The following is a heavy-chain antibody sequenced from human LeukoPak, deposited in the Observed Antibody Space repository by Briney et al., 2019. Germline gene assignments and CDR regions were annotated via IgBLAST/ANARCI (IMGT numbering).Heavy chain of an antibody. CDR1: GFIFSHHG. D-gene: IGHD1-1*01. CDR2: IKQDESEK. J-gene: IGHJ4*02. CDR3: ARDKIEGPTKLDY. Sequence: GGSLRLSRAASGFIFSHHGMHWVRQAPGKGLEWVANIKQDESEKYHVDSLKGRFTISRDNAKNSLYLQMNSLRAEDTAVYYCARDKIEGPTKLDYWGQGILVTVSS. V-gene: IGHV3-7*01.